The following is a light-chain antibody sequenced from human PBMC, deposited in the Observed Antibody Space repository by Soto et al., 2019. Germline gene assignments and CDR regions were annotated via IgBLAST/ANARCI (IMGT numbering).Light chain of an antibody. CDR3: QSYDSGMSGSV. Sequence: LPTHPPSXSNTPGRRFTISCNGSISNIVQGYDVHWYQQLPGTAPKLLIYSNTNRPSWFPDRFSGSRSGTSASLEITGLQAEDEADYYCQSYDSGMSGSVFGSGTKGTAL. J-gene: IGLJ1*01. CDR1: ISNIVQGYD. V-gene: IGLV1-40*01. CDR2: SNT.